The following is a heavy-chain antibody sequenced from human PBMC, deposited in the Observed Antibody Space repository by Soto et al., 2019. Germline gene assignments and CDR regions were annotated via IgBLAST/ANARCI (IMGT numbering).Heavy chain of an antibody. D-gene: IGHD3-22*01. CDR2: INPYTGGI. V-gene: IGHV1-2*02. Sequence: GASVKVSCKGSGYTFTGLHIHWVRQAPGQGLEWMGWINPYTGGINYAQKFQGRVIMTSDTSVSTAYMELSSLTSDDTAVYHCARGSYYYDSSGPKRHGMDVWGQGTTVTVSS. CDR3: ARGSYYYDSSGPKRHGMDV. CDR1: GYTFTGLH. J-gene: IGHJ6*02.